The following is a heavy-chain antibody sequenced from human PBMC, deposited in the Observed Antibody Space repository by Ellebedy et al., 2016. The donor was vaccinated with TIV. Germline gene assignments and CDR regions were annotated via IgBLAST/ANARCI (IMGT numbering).Heavy chain of an antibody. CDR2: ISYDGSNK. D-gene: IGHD3-3*01. CDR1: GFTFSSYG. V-gene: IGHV3-30*03. CDR3: ASSTIFGGAGNY. Sequence: GESLKISXAASGFTFSSYGMHWVRQAPGKGLEWVAVISYDGSNKYYADSVKGRFTISRDNSKNTLYLQMSSLRAEDTAVYYCASSTIFGGAGNYWGQGTLVTVSS. J-gene: IGHJ4*02.